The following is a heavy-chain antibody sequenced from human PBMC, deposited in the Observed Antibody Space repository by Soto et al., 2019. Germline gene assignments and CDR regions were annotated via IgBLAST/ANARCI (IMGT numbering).Heavy chain of an antibody. V-gene: IGHV1-18*01. Sequence: ASVKGSCKASGYTFTSYGISWVRQAPGQGLEWMGWISAYNGNTNYAQKLQGRVTMTTDTSTSTAYMELRSLRCDDTAVSYCARDGDSSASHGFDPRGQRTLVTLSS. CDR2: ISAYNGNT. J-gene: IGHJ5*02. D-gene: IGHD3-22*01. CDR3: ARDGDSSASHGFDP. CDR1: GYTFTSYG.